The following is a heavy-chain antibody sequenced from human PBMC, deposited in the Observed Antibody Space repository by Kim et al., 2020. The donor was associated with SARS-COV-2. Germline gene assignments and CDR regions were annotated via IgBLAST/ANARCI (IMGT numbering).Heavy chain of an antibody. CDR1: GGSISSSSYY. CDR2: IYYSGST. Sequence: SETLSLTCTVSGGSISSSSYYWGWIRQPPGKGLEWIGSIYYSGSTYYNPSLKSRVTISVDTSKNQFSLKLSSVTAADTAVYYCARHSRAYDQVGTSDYWGQGTLVTVSS. V-gene: IGHV4-39*01. J-gene: IGHJ4*02. D-gene: IGHD1-26*01. CDR3: ARHSRAYDQVGTSDY.